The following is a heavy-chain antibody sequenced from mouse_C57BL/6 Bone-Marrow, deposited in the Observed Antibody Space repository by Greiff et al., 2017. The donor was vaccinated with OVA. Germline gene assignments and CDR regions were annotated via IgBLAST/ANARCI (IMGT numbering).Heavy chain of an antibody. CDR3: ARKLGRAWFAY. CDR1: GFSLTSYG. CDR2: IWSGGST. J-gene: IGHJ3*01. V-gene: IGHV2-2*01. D-gene: IGHD4-1*01. Sequence: VMLVESGPGLVQPSQSLSITCTVSGFSLTSYGVHWVRQSPGKGLEWLGVIWSGGSTDYNAAFISRLSISKDNSKSQVFFKMNSLQADDTAIYYCARKLGRAWFAYWGQGTLVTVSA.